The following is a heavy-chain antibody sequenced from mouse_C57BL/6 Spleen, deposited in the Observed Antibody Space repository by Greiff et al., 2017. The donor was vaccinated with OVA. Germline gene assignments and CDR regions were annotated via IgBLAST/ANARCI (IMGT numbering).Heavy chain of an antibody. CDR1: GYTFTSYT. J-gene: IGHJ1*03. CDR2: INPSSGYT. Sequence: QVQLQQSGAELARPGASVKMSCKASGYTFTSYTMHWVKQRPGQGLEWIGYINPSSGYTKYNQKFKDKATLTADKSYSTAYMQLSSLTSEDSAVYYCARSGAYDGYYVAYFDVWGTGTTVTVSS. V-gene: IGHV1-4*01. D-gene: IGHD2-3*01. CDR3: ARSGAYDGYYVAYFDV.